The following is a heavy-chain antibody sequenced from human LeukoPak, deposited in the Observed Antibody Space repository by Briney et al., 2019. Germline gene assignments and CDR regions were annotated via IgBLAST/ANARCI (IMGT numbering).Heavy chain of an antibody. CDR2: ISGSGVTT. Sequence: GGSLRLSCAASGFTFSTYAMSWVRQAPGRGLEWVSSISGSGVTTYYVDSVKGRFSISRDNSENTLYLQMNSLRDEDTAIYYCAKDARGDYYGSGSPYPNYMDVWGKGTTVTVSS. V-gene: IGHV3-23*01. CDR3: AKDARGDYYGSGSPYPNYMDV. J-gene: IGHJ6*03. D-gene: IGHD3-10*01. CDR1: GFTFSTYA.